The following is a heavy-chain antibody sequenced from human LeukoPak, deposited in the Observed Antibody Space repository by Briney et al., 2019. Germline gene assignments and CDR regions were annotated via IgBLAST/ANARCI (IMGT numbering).Heavy chain of an antibody. D-gene: IGHD3-10*01. CDR1: GGAISPYF. CDR2: ISYTGST. Sequence: SETLSLTCTVSGGAISPYFWSWIRQPPGKGLEWIRYISYTGSTNYNPSLKSRVTISVDTSKHQFSLQLTSVTAADTAVYYCARDDYRGVTNFDPWGQGTLVTVSS. CDR3: ARDDYRGVTNFDP. V-gene: IGHV4-59*01. J-gene: IGHJ5*02.